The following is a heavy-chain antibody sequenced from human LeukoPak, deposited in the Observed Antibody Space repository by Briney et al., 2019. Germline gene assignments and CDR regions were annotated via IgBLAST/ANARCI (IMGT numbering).Heavy chain of an antibody. Sequence: GGSLRLSCTISGFTVSSNSMSWVRQAPGKGLEWVSFIYSAGSTHYSDSVKGRFTISRDNSKNTLYLQMNSLRAEDTAVYYCAVVGALYYFDYWGQGTLVTVSS. CDR3: AVVGALYYFDY. D-gene: IGHD1-26*01. CDR2: IYSAGST. V-gene: IGHV3-53*05. J-gene: IGHJ4*02. CDR1: GFTVSSNS.